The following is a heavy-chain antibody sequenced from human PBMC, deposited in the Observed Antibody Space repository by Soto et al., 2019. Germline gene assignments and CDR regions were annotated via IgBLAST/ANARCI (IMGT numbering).Heavy chain of an antibody. D-gene: IGHD2-2*01. CDR1: GYSFTNYG. Sequence: QVQLVQSGAEVKKPGASVKVSCKASGYSFTNYGFSWVRQAPGQGLEWMGWISVYNGNINFAEKFQGRVTMTTDTSTSTGYMELRNLRSDDTAVYYCARELGYCSCASCYWGDYWGQGTLVTVSS. V-gene: IGHV1-18*04. CDR3: ARELGYCSCASCYWGDY. CDR2: ISVYNGNI. J-gene: IGHJ4*02.